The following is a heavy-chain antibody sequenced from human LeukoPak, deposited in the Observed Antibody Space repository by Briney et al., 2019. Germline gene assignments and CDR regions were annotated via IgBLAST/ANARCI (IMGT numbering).Heavy chain of an antibody. D-gene: IGHD3-22*01. CDR1: GYTFTSYY. Sequence: ASVKVSCKASGYTFTSYYMHWVRQAPGQGLEWMGIINPSGGSTSYAQKFQGRVTMTRDMSTSTVYMELSSLRSEDTAVYYCARDYYDSSGYYLAEGYWGQGTLVTVSS. CDR2: INPSGGST. V-gene: IGHV1-46*01. CDR3: ARDYYDSSGYYLAEGY. J-gene: IGHJ4*02.